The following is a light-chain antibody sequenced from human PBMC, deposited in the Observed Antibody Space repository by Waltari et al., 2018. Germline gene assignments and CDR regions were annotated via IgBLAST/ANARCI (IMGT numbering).Light chain of an antibody. V-gene: IGLV2-23*02. CDR2: EII. J-gene: IGLJ2*01. CDR3: QSYDRRLSGVV. CDR1: SSDVGNDNF. Sequence: QSALTQPASVSGSPGQSITISCTGTSSDVGNDNFVSWYQHHPGKAPKLLIFEIIKRPSGVPDRVSGSKSGNTASRTVSGLQAEDEADYYCQSYDRRLSGVVFGGGTKLTVL.